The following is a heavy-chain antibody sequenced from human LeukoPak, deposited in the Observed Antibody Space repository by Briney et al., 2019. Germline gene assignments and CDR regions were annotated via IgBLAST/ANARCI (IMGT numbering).Heavy chain of an antibody. Sequence: GGSLRLSCAASGFTFSNYWMSWVRQAPGKGLEWVANIKQDGSEKYYVDSVKGRFTFSRDNAKNSLFLQMDSLRAEDTAVYYCTSLGNYGSGSFSVNYWGQGTLVTVSS. CDR3: TSLGNYGSGSFSVNY. D-gene: IGHD3-10*01. V-gene: IGHV3-7*05. CDR2: IKQDGSEK. CDR1: GFTFSNYW. J-gene: IGHJ4*02.